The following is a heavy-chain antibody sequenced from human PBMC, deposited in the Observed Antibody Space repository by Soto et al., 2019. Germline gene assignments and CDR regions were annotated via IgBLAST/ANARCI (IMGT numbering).Heavy chain of an antibody. Sequence: GGSLRLSCAASGFTFSSYGMHWVRQAPGKGLEWVAVISYDGSNKYYADSVKGRFTISRDNSKNTLYLQMNSLRAEDTAVYYCAKDLLGYCSGGSCPLWFDPWGQGTLVTVSS. D-gene: IGHD2-15*01. CDR2: ISYDGSNK. J-gene: IGHJ5*02. CDR1: GFTFSSYG. CDR3: AKDLLGYCSGGSCPLWFDP. V-gene: IGHV3-30*18.